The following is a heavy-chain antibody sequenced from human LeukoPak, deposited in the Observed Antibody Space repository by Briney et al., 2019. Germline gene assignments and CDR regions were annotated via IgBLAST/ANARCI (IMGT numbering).Heavy chain of an antibody. Sequence: SETLSLTCTVAGGSISYNSYYWGWIRQPPGKGLEWIGSIHNSGATYYNPSLKSRVTISADTSKNQFSLKLSSVTAADTAVYYCARDSQGLDYWGQGTLVTVSS. CDR1: GGSISYNSYY. J-gene: IGHJ4*02. V-gene: IGHV4-39*07. CDR3: ARDSQGLDY. CDR2: IHNSGAT.